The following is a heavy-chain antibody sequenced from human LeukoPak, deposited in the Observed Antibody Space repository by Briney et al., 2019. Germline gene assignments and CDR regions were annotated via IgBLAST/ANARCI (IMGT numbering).Heavy chain of an antibody. J-gene: IGHJ4*02. CDR2: IIPIFGTA. CDR1: GGTFSSYA. D-gene: IGHD3-22*01. V-gene: IGHV1-69*05. Sequence: SVKVSCKASGGTFSSYAISWVRQAPGQGLEWMGGIIPIFGTANYAQKFQGRVTITTDEPTSTAYMELSSLRSEDTAVYYCARAPKNYYDSSGSLDYWGQGTLVTVSS. CDR3: ARAPKNYYDSSGSLDY.